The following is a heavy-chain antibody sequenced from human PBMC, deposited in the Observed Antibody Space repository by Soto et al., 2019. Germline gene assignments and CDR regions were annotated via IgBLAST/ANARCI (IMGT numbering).Heavy chain of an antibody. D-gene: IGHD6-25*01. V-gene: IGHV3-30*18. CDR3: ANAATLYYYGMDV. Sequence: PGGSLRLSCAASGFTFSSYGMHWVRQAPGKGLEWVAVISYDGSNKYYADSVKGRFTISRDNSKNTLYLQMNSLRAEDTAVYYCANAATLYYYGMDVWGQGTTVTV. CDR1: GFTFSSYG. CDR2: ISYDGSNK. J-gene: IGHJ6*02.